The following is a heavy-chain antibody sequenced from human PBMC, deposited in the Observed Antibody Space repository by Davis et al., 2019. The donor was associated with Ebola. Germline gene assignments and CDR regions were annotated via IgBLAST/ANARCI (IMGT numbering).Heavy chain of an antibody. CDR1: GGSISSSSYY. CDR3: ARGRARADI. V-gene: IGHV4-39*07. CDR2: INHSGST. Sequence: SETLSLTCTVSGGSISSSSYYWGWIRQPPGKGLEWIGEINHSGSTNYNPSLKSRVTISVDTSKNQFSLKLSSVTAADTAVYYCARGRARADIWGQGTMVTVSS. J-gene: IGHJ3*02.